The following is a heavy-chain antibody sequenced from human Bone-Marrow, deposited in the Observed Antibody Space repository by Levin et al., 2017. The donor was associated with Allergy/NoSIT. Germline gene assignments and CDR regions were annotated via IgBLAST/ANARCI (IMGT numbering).Heavy chain of an antibody. CDR1: EFTFSAYP. CDR3: ANYVQTGVPQDF. J-gene: IGHJ4*02. V-gene: IGHV3-23*01. CDR2: IGRVGDNI. D-gene: IGHD1-1*01. Sequence: PGGSLRLSCVASEFTFSAYPMTWFRQAPGKGLQWVSVIGRVGDNIHYADSVRGRFTISRDNSKNTLYLDMNSLAAEDTAVYYCANYVQTGVPQDFWGPGTLVTVSS.